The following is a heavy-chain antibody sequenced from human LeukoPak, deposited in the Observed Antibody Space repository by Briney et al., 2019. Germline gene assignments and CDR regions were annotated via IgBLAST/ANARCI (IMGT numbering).Heavy chain of an antibody. CDR3: SRESGPFCPFGY. D-gene: IGHD1-26*01. CDR2: ISLAGQT. J-gene: IGHJ4*02. CDR1: GGSISGTNW. V-gene: IGHV4/OR15-8*02. Sequence: KPSETLSLPCGVSGGSISGTNWWSWVRQPPGQGLEWIGEISLAGQTNYNPSLNGRVTMSLDKSSNQLSLHLTSVTAADTATYFCSRESGPFCPFGYWGQGTLVIVSS.